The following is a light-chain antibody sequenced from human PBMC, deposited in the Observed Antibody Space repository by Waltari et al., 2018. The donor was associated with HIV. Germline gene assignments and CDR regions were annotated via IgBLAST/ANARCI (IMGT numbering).Light chain of an antibody. CDR1: QGISTY. V-gene: IGKV1-9*01. CDR3: QQVNTALT. CDR2: VAS. J-gene: IGKJ3*01. Sequence: DIQLTQFPSFLSASVGDRVTITCRAGQGISTYLAWYQQKPGKAPKLLIYVASTLQSRVPSRFSGSGSGTEFTLTISSLQPEDFATYYCQQVNTALTVGPGTKVEIK.